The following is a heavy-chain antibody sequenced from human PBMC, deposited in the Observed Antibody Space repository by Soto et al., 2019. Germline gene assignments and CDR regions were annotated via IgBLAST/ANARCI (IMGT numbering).Heavy chain of an antibody. V-gene: IGHV3-23*01. D-gene: IGHD3-10*01. CDR2: ISGSGGST. CDR1: GFTFSSYA. Sequence: EVQLLESGGGLVQPGGSLRLSCAASGFTFSSYAMSWVRQAPGKGLEWVSAISGSGGSTYYADSVKGRLTISRDNSKNTLYLQMNSLRAEDTAVYYCAKLHQLWFGELIPFDYWGQGTLVTVSS. CDR3: AKLHQLWFGELIPFDY. J-gene: IGHJ4*02.